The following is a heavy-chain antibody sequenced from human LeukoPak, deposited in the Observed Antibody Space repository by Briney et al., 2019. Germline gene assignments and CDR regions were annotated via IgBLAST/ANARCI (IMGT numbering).Heavy chain of an antibody. CDR2: ISGSGGST. Sequence: GGSLRLSCAASGFTFSSYAMSWARQAPGKGLEWVSAISGSGGSTYYADSVKGRFTISRDNSKNTLYLQMNSLRAEDTAVYYCAKVVRYSYGPIGYWGQGTLVTVSS. V-gene: IGHV3-23*01. CDR1: GFTFSSYA. J-gene: IGHJ4*02. D-gene: IGHD5-18*01. CDR3: AKVVRYSYGPIGY.